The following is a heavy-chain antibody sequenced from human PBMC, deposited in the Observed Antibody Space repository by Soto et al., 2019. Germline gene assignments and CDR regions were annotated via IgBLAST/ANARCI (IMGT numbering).Heavy chain of an antibody. Sequence: GASVKVSCKASGGTFSSYTISWVRQAPGQGLEWMGRIIPILGIANYAQKFQGRVTITADKSTSTAYMELSSLRSEDTAVYYCARDYPPGGQQLVDWFDPWGQGTLVTVSS. CDR1: GGTFSSYT. D-gene: IGHD6-13*01. CDR2: IIPILGIA. J-gene: IGHJ5*02. V-gene: IGHV1-69*04. CDR3: ARDYPPGGQQLVDWFDP.